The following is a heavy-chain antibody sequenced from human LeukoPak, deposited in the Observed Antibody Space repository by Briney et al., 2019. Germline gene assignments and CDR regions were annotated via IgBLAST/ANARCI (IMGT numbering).Heavy chain of an antibody. D-gene: IGHD3-10*01. CDR3: ARFTRSASYEVY. CDR1: GFTFSVYA. V-gene: IGHV3-7*01. Sequence: GRSLRLSCAASGFTFSVYAMHWVRQAPERGLEWVANIKADGSQKDYVDSMKGRFTVSRDNAKNSVYLEMKSLRVEDTAIYYCARFTRSASYEVYWGQGTLVTVSS. CDR2: IKADGSQK. J-gene: IGHJ4*02.